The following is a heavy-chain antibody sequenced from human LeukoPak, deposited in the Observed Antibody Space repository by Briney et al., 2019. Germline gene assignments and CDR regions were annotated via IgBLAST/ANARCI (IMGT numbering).Heavy chain of an antibody. J-gene: IGHJ5*02. CDR3: AKVAYSGSYYL. V-gene: IGHV3-23*01. D-gene: IGHD1-26*01. CDR1: GFTFSSYA. Sequence: GGSVRLSCAASGFTFSSYAMSWVRQAPGKGLEWVSAISGSGGSTYYADSVKGRFAISRDNSKNTLYLQMNSLRAEDTAVYYCAKVAYSGSYYLWGQGTLVTVSS. CDR2: ISGSGGST.